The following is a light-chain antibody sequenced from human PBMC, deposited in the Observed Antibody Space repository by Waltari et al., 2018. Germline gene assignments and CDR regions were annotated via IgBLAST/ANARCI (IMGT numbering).Light chain of an antibody. V-gene: IGKV3D-15*01. J-gene: IGKJ4*01. Sequence: EIVMTQSPATLSVSPGERATLCCSASQSVSSNLAWYQHKPGQAPRLLIYGASTRATGILARFRGSASGTEFTLTNSCLQSENFAVYDCQEYNNWPLALPFGGGTKVEIK. CDR3: QEYNNWPLALP. CDR1: QSVSSN. CDR2: GAS.